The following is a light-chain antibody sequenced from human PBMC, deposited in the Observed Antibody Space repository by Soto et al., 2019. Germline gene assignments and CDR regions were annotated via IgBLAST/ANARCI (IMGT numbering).Light chain of an antibody. Sequence: EIVFTQSPATLSLSPGERAPLSFRASQSVSSYLAWYQQKPGQAPRLLIYDASNRAAGIPARFSGSGSGTDFTLTISSLEPEDFAVYYCQQYNDWPLTFGQGTKVDIK. CDR2: DAS. CDR3: QQYNDWPLT. CDR1: QSVSSY. J-gene: IGKJ1*01. V-gene: IGKV3-11*01.